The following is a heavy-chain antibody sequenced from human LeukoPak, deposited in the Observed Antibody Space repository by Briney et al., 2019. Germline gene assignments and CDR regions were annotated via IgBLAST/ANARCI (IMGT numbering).Heavy chain of an antibody. V-gene: IGHV3-21*01. Sequence: GGSLRLSCAASGFTFSSYSMNWVRQAPGKGLEWVSSISSSSSYIYYADSVKGRFTISRDNAKNSLYLQMNSLRAEDTAVYYCARGLRVYSSGWYPYYFDYWGQGTLVTVSS. CDR1: GFTFSSYS. J-gene: IGHJ4*02. D-gene: IGHD6-19*01. CDR3: ARGLRVYSSGWYPYYFDY. CDR2: ISSSSSYI.